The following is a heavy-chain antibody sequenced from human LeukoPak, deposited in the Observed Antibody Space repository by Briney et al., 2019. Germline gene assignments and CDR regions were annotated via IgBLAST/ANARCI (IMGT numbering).Heavy chain of an antibody. CDR1: GFSFANYA. J-gene: IGHJ5*02. D-gene: IGHD6-13*01. V-gene: IGHV3-23*01. CDR2: IRGSGGST. CDR3: AKGGPYSDSSQSWFAP. Sequence: GGSLRLSCVASGFSFANYAMSWVRQAPGKGLEWVSSIRGSGGSTNYADSVKGRFTISRDNSKNTLSLQMNSLRAEDTALYYCAKGGPYSDSSQSWFAPWGQGTLVTVSS.